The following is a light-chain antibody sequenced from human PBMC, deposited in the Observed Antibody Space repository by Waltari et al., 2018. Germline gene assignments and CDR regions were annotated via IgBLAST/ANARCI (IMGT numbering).Light chain of an antibody. CDR1: QSISNY. CDR2: KAS. V-gene: IGKV1-5*03. J-gene: IGKJ2*03. Sequence: DIQMTQSPSTLSAYVGDTITTTCRASQSISNYLAWYQQKPGKAPKHLIYKASSSGSGVPSRCSGSGSGTEFTLTISILQPDDFATYYCQQYNTYSSFGQGTKLEIK. CDR3: QQYNTYSS.